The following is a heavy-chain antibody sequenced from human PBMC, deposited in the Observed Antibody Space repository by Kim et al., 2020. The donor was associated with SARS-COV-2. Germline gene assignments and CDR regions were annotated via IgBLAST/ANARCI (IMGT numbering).Heavy chain of an antibody. D-gene: IGHD3-22*01. CDR3: ARDPTEDDYDSNGSSWHWYFDL. J-gene: IGHJ2*01. Sequence: GGSLRLSCAASGFTFSASGMSWVRQAPGKGLEWLSSISTTSGFIYSADSLKDRFTISRDNAKNTLYLQMDSLGAEDTAIYYCARDPTEDDYDSNGSSWHWYFDLWGRGTLVTVSS. CDR1: GFTFSASG. CDR2: ISTTSGFI. V-gene: IGHV3-21*01.